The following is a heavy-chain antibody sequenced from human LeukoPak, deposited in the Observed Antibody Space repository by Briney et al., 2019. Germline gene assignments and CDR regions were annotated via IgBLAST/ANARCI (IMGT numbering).Heavy chain of an antibody. CDR3: AREVEDTAMVWGYYYYMDV. CDR2: IYTSGST. V-gene: IGHV4-61*02. Sequence: SETLSLTCTVSGGSISSGSYYWSWIRQPAGKGLEWIGRIYTSGSTNYNPSLKSRVTISVDTSKNQFYLKLSSVTAADTAVYYCAREVEDTAMVWGYYYYMDVWGKGTTVTVSS. J-gene: IGHJ6*03. CDR1: GGSISSGSYY. D-gene: IGHD5-18*01.